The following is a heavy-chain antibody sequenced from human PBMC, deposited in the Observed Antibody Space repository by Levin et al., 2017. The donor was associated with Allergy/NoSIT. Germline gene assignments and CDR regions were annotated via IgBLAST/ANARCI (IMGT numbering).Heavy chain of an antibody. D-gene: IGHD3-16*01. Sequence: AASVKVSCKASGGTFSSMRINWVRQAPGQGLVWVGMIAPLLGRADYSQRFQGRVTITADKSTRTTYMELSGLTSDDTGVYFCARRGGSFWGQGTLVTVSS. CDR3: ARRGGSF. CDR1: GGTFSSMR. CDR2: IAPLLGRA. J-gene: IGHJ4*02. V-gene: IGHV1-69*02.